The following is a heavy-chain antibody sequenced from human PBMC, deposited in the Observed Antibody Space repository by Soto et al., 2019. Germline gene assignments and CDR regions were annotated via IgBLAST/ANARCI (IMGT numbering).Heavy chain of an antibody. J-gene: IGHJ4*02. V-gene: IGHV4-4*02. CDR2: IYHSGST. D-gene: IGHD5-12*01. CDR1: GGSISSSNW. Sequence: QVQLQESGPGLVKPSGTLSLTCAVSGGSISSSNWWSWVRQHPGKGLEWIGEIYHSGSTNYNPSLKSRVTISVHKSKNHFSLKLSSVTAADTAVYYCAREYSGYETTKRFDYWGQGTLVTVSS. CDR3: AREYSGYETTKRFDY.